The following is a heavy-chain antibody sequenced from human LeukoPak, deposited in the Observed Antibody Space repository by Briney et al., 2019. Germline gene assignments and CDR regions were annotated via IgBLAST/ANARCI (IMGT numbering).Heavy chain of an antibody. CDR2: ISDTGST. CDR3: ARTSRHYFGSGTKLSPWPAEMDV. J-gene: IGHJ6*02. D-gene: IGHD3-10*01. CDR1: GGSITTHS. V-gene: IGHV4-59*11. Sequence: PSETLSLTCTVSGGSITTHSWTWIRQPPGKGLEWMGYISDTGSTTYNPSLKSQVAMSLDTSQNQFSLRLNSVTAADTAVYYCARTSRHYFGSGTKLSPWPAEMDVWGQGTTVTVSS.